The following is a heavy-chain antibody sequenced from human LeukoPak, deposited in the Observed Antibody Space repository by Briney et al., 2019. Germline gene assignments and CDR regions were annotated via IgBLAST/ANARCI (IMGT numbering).Heavy chain of an antibody. D-gene: IGHD1-26*01. Sequence: GASVKVSCKASGGTFSSYAISWVRQAPGQGLEWMGGIIPIFGTANYAQKFQGRVTISTDESTSNAYMELSSLRSEDTAVYYCARAPFSGSYYIGRLTFDYWGQGTLVTVSS. J-gene: IGHJ4*02. CDR1: GGTFSSYA. V-gene: IGHV1-69*05. CDR2: IIPIFGTA. CDR3: ARAPFSGSYYIGRLTFDY.